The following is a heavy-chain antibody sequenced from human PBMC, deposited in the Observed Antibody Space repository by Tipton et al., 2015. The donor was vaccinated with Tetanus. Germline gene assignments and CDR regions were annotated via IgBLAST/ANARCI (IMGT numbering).Heavy chain of an antibody. CDR3: ARGMVSWGIFPY. D-gene: IGHD2-8*01. CDR2: VYTSGSS. J-gene: IGHJ4*02. CDR1: SGLISSYY. Sequence: TLSLTCSVSSGLISSYYWSWVRQSAGKGLEWIGRVYTSGSSNFNPSLKSRVTMSVAMSNNQFSLKLSSVTAADTAVYYCARGMVSWGIFPYWGQGTLVTVSS. V-gene: IGHV4-4*07.